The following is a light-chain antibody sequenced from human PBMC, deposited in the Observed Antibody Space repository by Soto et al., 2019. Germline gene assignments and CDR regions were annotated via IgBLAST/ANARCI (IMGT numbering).Light chain of an antibody. CDR3: TSYTSSFTPL. CDR2: EVS. Sequence: QSVLTQPASVSGSPGQSITISCTGTSSDAGGYNYVSWYQQHPGKAPKLMIFEVSNRPSGVSNRFSGSKSGNTASLTISGLQTEDEADYYCTSYTSSFTPLFGTGTKVTVL. V-gene: IGLV2-14*01. CDR1: SSDAGGYNY. J-gene: IGLJ1*01.